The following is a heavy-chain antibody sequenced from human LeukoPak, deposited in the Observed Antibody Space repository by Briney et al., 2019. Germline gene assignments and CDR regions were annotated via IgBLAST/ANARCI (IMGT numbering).Heavy chain of an antibody. CDR2: ISSSSSTI. J-gene: IGHJ5*02. CDR1: GFTFSSYT. Sequence: GGSLRLSCAASGFTFSSYTMNWVRQAPGRGLEWVSYISSSSSTIYYADSVKGRFTISRDNAKKSLYLQMNSLRAEDTAVYYCAREVVVVAANWFDPWGQGTLVTVSS. D-gene: IGHD2-15*01. V-gene: IGHV3-48*01. CDR3: AREVVVVAANWFDP.